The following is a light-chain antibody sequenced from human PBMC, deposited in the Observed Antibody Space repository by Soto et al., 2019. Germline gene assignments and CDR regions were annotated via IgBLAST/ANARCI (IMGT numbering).Light chain of an antibody. J-gene: IGKJ2*01. CDR1: QGISSY. CDR3: QQLNSYPYT. V-gene: IGKV1-9*01. Sequence: IQLTQSPSSLSASVGDRVTITCRASQGISSYLAWYQQKPGKAPTLLIYAASTLQSGVRSRFSGSGSGTDFTLTISSLQPEDFATYDCQQLNSYPYTFGQGTKLEIK. CDR2: AAS.